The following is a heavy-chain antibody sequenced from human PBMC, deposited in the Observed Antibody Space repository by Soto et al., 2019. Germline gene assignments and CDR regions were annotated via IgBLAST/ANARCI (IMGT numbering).Heavy chain of an antibody. CDR3: GKDTLDCSGGDCPLYYYYGMVV. D-gene: IGHD2-21*02. CDR2: ISNDGNKK. Sequence: QVQLVESGGGVVQPGRSLTHSCATSGFAFRSYGMHWVRQAPGKGLEWLAVISNDGNKKFFADSMKGRLTLSRDNARNTVYLQINNLRAEDTAVYFCGKDTLDCSGGDCPLYYYYGMVVWGQGTTVAVSS. V-gene: IGHV3-30*18. CDR1: GFAFRSYG. J-gene: IGHJ6*02.